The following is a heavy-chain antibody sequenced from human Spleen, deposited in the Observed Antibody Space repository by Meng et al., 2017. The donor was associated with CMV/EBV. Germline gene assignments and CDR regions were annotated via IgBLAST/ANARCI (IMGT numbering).Heavy chain of an antibody. CDR1: GYKFTTYW. J-gene: IGHJ4*02. V-gene: IGHV5-51*01. Sequence: GGSLRLACKTSGYKFTTYWIAWVRQMPGKGLEWMGIIYPGDSDTRYSPSFQGQVTISVDKSISTAYLQWSSLKASDSAMYYCARPPHCTGGSCYLSDYWGQGTLVTVSS. D-gene: IGHD2-15*01. CDR3: ARPPHCTGGSCYLSDY. CDR2: IYPGDSDT.